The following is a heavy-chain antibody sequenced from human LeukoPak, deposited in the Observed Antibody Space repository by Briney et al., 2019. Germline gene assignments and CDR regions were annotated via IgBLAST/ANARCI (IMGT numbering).Heavy chain of an antibody. CDR2: ISYSGNT. J-gene: IGHJ3*02. D-gene: IGHD4-17*01. V-gene: IGHV4-59*08. CDR3: TRLLNNDNAGDPDTFDI. Sequence: SETLSLTCSVSGASSSRYYWSWIRQPPGKGLEWIGYISYSGNTRYNPSFQSRVTISMEMSKTHFSLKLTSVTSADTAVYYCTRLLNNDNAGDPDTFDIWGPGTMVTVSS. CDR1: GASSSRYY.